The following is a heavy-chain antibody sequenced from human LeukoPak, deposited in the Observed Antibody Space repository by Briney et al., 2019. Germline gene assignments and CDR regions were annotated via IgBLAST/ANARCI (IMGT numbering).Heavy chain of an antibody. D-gene: IGHD4-23*01. J-gene: IGHJ4*02. CDR1: GGSISSGGYS. Sequence: KSSQTLSFTCTVSGGSISSGGYSWSWIRQHPGKGLEWIGYIYYSGSTYYNPSLKSRVTMSVDTSKNQFSLKLSSVTAADTAVYYCARVGYGGNLRPYYFDYWGQGTLVTVSS. CDR2: IYYSGST. V-gene: IGHV4-31*03. CDR3: ARVGYGGNLRPYYFDY.